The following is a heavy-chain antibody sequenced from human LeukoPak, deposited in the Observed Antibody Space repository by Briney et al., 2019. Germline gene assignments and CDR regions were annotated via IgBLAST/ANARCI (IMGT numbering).Heavy chain of an antibody. V-gene: IGHV5-51*01. J-gene: IGHJ4*02. D-gene: IGHD4-11*01. CDR3: ARELDYSNPFDY. CDR2: IYPRDSHT. Sequence: GESLKISCKGSGYSFTNYWIGWVRQMPGKGLECKGIIYPRDSHTRYSPSSQSQPTTPADKSISTTHLEWSSLKASDTAMYYCARELDYSNPFDYWGQGTLVTVSS. CDR1: GYSFTNYW.